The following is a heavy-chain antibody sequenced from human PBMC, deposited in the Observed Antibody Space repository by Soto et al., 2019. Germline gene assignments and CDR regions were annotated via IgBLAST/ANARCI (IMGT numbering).Heavy chain of an antibody. Sequence: GGSLRLSCAASGFTFSSYWMSWVRQAPGKGLEWVANIKQDGSEKYYVDSVKGRFTISRDNAKNSLYLQMNSLRAEDTAVYYCARGLVVVTAIHAFDIWGQGTMVTVSS. J-gene: IGHJ3*02. CDR3: ARGLVVVTAIHAFDI. CDR1: GFTFSSYW. CDR2: IKQDGSEK. V-gene: IGHV3-7*03. D-gene: IGHD2-21*02.